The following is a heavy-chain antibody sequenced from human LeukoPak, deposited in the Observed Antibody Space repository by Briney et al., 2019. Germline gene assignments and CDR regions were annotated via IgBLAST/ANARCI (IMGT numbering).Heavy chain of an antibody. CDR3: ARAWDV. Sequence: GGSLRLSCAGSGFTSSNYWMHWVRQAPGRGLLWVSHINTDGSSTTYADSVKGRFTISRDNAKNTLYLQMNSLRAEDTAVYYCARAWDVWGQGTTVTVSS. V-gene: IGHV3-74*01. CDR1: GFTSSNYW. J-gene: IGHJ6*02. CDR2: INTDGSST.